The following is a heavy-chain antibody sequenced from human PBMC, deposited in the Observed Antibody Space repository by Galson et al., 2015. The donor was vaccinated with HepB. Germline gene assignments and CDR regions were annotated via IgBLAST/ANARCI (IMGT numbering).Heavy chain of an antibody. V-gene: IGHV3-33*01. CDR1: GFTFSSYG. CDR2: IWYDGSNK. D-gene: IGHD1-26*01. J-gene: IGHJ4*02. CDR3: ARDRELLPYYFDY. Sequence: SLRLSCAASGFTFSSYGMHWVRQAPGKGLEWVAVIWYDGSNKYYADSVKGRFTISRDNSKNTLYLQMNSLRAEDTAVYYCARDRELLPYYFDYWGQGTLVTVSP.